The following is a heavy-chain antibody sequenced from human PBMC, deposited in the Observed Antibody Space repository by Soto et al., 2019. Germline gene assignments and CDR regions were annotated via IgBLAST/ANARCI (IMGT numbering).Heavy chain of an antibody. V-gene: IGHV5-51*01. J-gene: IGHJ6*02. CDR2: IYPGDSDT. D-gene: IGHD5-12*01. Sequence: GESLKISCKGPGYSFTSYWIGWVRQMPGKGLEWMGIIYPGDSDTRYSPSFQGQVTIPADKSISTAYLQWSSLKASDTAMYYCARLKAVVTIHYYYYYGMDVWGQGTTVTVSS. CDR1: GYSFTSYW. CDR3: ARLKAVVTIHYYYYYGMDV.